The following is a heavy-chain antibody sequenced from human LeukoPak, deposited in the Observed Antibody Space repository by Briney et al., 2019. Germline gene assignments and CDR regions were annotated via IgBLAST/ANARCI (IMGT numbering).Heavy chain of an antibody. CDR1: GGSISSSSSY. CDR2: IYNSGST. V-gene: IGHV4-61*05. CDR3: ARRGDSGYDSKRALYFDY. J-gene: IGHJ4*02. Sequence: SETLSLTCTVSGGSISSSSSYWSWIRQSPGKRLEWIGYIYNSGSTNYNPSLNSRVTISVDTSKNQFSLKLSSVTAADTAVYYCARRGDSGYDSKRALYFDYWGQGTLVTVSS. D-gene: IGHD5-12*01.